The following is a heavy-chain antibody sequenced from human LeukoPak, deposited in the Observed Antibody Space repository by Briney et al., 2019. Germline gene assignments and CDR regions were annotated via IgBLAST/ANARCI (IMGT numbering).Heavy chain of an antibody. Sequence: PSETLSLTCTVSGGSISNYYWNWIRQAPGKGLVWIRYVYSSGNTYYNRSLKSRVTISLDTSKNQFSLKLASVTAADTAIYYCARSGYGGNSVAFAIWGQGTMVTVSP. D-gene: IGHD4-23*01. CDR1: GGSISNYY. J-gene: IGHJ3*02. V-gene: IGHV4-59*01. CDR2: VYSSGNT. CDR3: ARSGYGGNSVAFAI.